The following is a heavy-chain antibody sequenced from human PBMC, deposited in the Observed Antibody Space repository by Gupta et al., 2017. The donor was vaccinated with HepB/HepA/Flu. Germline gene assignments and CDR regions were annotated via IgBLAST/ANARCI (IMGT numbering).Heavy chain of an antibody. V-gene: IGHV3-30*18. J-gene: IGHJ4*02. Sequence: QVQLVESGGGVVQPGRSLRLSCAASGFTFSSYGMHWVRQAPGTGLEWVAVISYDGSNKYYADSVKGRFTISRDNSKNTLYLQMNSLRAEDTAVYYCAKPYYYYDSSGYGVTWGVLGYWGQGTLVTVSS. CDR2: ISYDGSNK. D-gene: IGHD3-22*01. CDR1: GFTFSSYG. CDR3: AKPYYYYDSSGYGVTWGVLGY.